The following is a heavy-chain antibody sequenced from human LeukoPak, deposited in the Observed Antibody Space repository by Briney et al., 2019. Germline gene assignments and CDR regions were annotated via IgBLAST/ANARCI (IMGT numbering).Heavy chain of an antibody. CDR2: ISGSSHSRT. D-gene: IGHD3-22*01. CDR1: GFRFSSYA. J-gene: IGHJ4*02. V-gene: IGHV3-23*01. Sequence: GGSLRLSCAASGFRFSSYAMSWVRQAPGQGLEWVSTISGSSHSRTDYADSVKGRFTISRDNSKNTLYLQMNSLRAEDTAVYYCARGVANYYDSSGYQNWGQGTLVTVSS. CDR3: ARGVANYYDSSGYQN.